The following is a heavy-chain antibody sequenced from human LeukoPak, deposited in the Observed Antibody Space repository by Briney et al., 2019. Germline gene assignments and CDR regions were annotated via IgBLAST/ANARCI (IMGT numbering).Heavy chain of an antibody. D-gene: IGHD1-1*01. CDR3: ARGMTYKGHGYYYYYMDV. Sequence: PSETLSLTCTVSGGSISSGSYYWSWIRQPLGKGLEWIGEINHSGSTNYNPSLKSRVTISVDTSKNQFSLKLSSVTAADTAVYYCARGMTYKGHGYYYYYMDVWGKGTTVTVSS. V-gene: IGHV4-39*07. J-gene: IGHJ6*03. CDR1: GGSISSGSYY. CDR2: INHSGST.